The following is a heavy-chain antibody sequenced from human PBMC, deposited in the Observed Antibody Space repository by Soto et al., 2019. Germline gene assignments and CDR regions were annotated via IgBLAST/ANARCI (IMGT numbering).Heavy chain of an antibody. V-gene: IGHV4-59*01. CDR2: IYYSGST. CDR1: GGSISSYY. D-gene: IGHD2-21*02. Sequence: SETLSLTCTVSGGSISSYYWSWIRQPPGKGLEWIGYIYYSGSTNYNPSLKSRVTISVDTSKNQFSLKLSSVTAADTAVYYCAIGDQYYFDYWGQGTLVTVSS. J-gene: IGHJ4*02. CDR3: AIGDQYYFDY.